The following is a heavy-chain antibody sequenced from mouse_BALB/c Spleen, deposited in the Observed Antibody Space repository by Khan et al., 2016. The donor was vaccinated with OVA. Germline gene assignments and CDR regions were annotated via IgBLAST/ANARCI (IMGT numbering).Heavy chain of an antibody. CDR2: INPSSGHT. CDR3: ARDRIDY. J-gene: IGHJ2*01. Sequence: QVRLQQSGAELAKPGASVKMSCKAPGYTFSNYWIHWVKQRPGQGLEWIGYINPSSGHTYYNQTFNDKATLTTDKSSSTAYMQLSSLTSEDSAVYYCARDRIDYWGQGTTLTVSS. CDR1: GYTFSNYW. V-gene: IGHV1-7*01.